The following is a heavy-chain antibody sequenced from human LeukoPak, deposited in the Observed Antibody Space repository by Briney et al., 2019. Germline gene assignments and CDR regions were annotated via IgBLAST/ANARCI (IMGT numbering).Heavy chain of an antibody. V-gene: IGHV3-23*01. CDR3: AKGLGEFASAPDS. J-gene: IGHJ5*01. D-gene: IGHD6-6*01. Sequence: GGSLRLSCAASGFIFSNFGMSWVRQAPGKGLEWVSAIFGNGVTTYYADSVKGRFIISRDNSQNRLFLQVNSLRVEDTAVYYCAKGLGEFASAPDSWGQGTLVTVSS. CDR2: IFGNGVTT. CDR1: GFIFSNFG.